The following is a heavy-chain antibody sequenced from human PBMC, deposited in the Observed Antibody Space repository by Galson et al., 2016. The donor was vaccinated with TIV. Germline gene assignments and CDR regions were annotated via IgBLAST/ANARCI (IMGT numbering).Heavy chain of an antibody. V-gene: IGHV3-23*01. J-gene: IGHJ3*01. D-gene: IGHD1-26*01. Sequence: SLRLSCAASGFSFRNYVMSWVRLAPGKGLEWVSSLSLSGAYTYYADSVKGRFTISRDNSKYTLFLQLNSLRAEDTAIYFCAKVGKSGDYSWDAFDVWGQGTVSPCLQ. CDR3: AKVGKSGDYSWDAFDV. CDR2: LSLSGAYT. CDR1: GFSFRNYV.